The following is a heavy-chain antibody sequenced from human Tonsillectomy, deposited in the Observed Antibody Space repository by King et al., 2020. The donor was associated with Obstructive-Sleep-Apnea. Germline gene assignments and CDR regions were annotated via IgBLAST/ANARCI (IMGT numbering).Heavy chain of an antibody. CDR3: ARASLQYSGSWARYFDY. CDR2: IYYSGST. V-gene: IGHV4-30-4*01. Sequence: VQLQESGPGLVKPSQTLSLTCTVSGGSISSGDYYWNWIRQPPGKGLEWIGYIYYSGSTYYNPSLKSRVTISVDTSKNQFSLKLSSVTAADTAVYYCARASLQYSGSWARYFDYWGQGTLVTVSS. CDR1: GGSISSGDYY. D-gene: IGHD6-13*01. J-gene: IGHJ4*02.